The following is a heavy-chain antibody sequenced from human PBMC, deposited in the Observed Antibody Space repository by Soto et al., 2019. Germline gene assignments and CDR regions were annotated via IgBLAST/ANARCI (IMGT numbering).Heavy chain of an antibody. CDR2: ISYDGSNK. J-gene: IGHJ4*02. CDR3: AKDGTYYYDSSGSEGFDY. D-gene: IGHD3-22*01. Sequence: PGGSLRLSCAASGFTFSSYGMHWVRQAPCKGLEWVAVISYDGSNKYYADSVKGRFTISRDNSKNTLYLQMNSLRAEDTAVYYCAKDGTYYYDSSGSEGFDYWGQGTLVTVSS. CDR1: GFTFSSYG. V-gene: IGHV3-30*18.